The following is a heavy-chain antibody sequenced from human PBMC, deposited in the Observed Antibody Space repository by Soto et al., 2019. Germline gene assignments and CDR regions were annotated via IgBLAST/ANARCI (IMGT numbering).Heavy chain of an antibody. CDR2: INGDNGDT. CDR3: ARRGGDYNAYTGVYSSYGMNV. Sequence: VQLVQSGAEVKQPGASVKVSCKASGYTFTNYGVTWVRQAPGQGLEWMGWINGDNGDTHYAQNVQGKATMTTDKSTRTSYMELRSLKSADTAVYYCARRGGDYNAYTGVYSSYGMNVWGQGTTITVSS. J-gene: IGHJ6*02. D-gene: IGHD7-27*01. V-gene: IGHV1-18*01. CDR1: GYTFTNYG.